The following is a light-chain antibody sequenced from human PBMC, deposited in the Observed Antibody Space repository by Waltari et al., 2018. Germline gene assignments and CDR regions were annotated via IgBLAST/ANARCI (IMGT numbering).Light chain of an antibody. V-gene: IGLV3-21*03. CDR2: DDS. CDR1: NIGSYS. J-gene: IGLJ2*01. Sequence: YVLTQPPSVSVSPGKTARITCGGTNIGSYSVHGYQQKPGQAPGMVVYDDSERPSRMSERFSGSNSANTATLTISRVAVGDEADYYCQVWHTRSDHVVFGGGTRLTVL. CDR3: QVWHTRSDHVV.